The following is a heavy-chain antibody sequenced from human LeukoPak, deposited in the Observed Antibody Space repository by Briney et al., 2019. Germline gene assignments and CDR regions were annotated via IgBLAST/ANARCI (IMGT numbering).Heavy chain of an antibody. D-gene: IGHD3-22*01. CDR3: ASPKDSSGYYLGYFDY. CDR2: IIPIFGTA. CDR1: GGTFSSYA. Sequence: ASVKVSCKASGGTFSSYAISWVRQAPGQGLEWMGGIIPIFGTANYAQKFQGGVTITADESTSTAYMELSSLRSEDTAVYYCASPKDSSGYYLGYFDYWGQGTLVTVSS. V-gene: IGHV1-69*13. J-gene: IGHJ4*02.